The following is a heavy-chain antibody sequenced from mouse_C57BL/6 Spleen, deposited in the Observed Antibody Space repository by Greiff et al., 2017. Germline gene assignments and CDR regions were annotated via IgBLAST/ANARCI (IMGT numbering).Heavy chain of an antibody. Sequence: QVQLQQPGAELVKPGASVKMSCKASGYTFTSYWITWVKQRPGQGLEWIGDIYPGSGSTNYNEKFKSKATLTVETSSSTAYMQLSSLTSEDSAVYYCARWMGYYGSSLRFDYWGQGTTLTVSS. J-gene: IGHJ2*01. D-gene: IGHD1-1*01. CDR3: ARWMGYYGSSLRFDY. CDR2: IYPGSGST. CDR1: GYTFTSYW. V-gene: IGHV1-55*01.